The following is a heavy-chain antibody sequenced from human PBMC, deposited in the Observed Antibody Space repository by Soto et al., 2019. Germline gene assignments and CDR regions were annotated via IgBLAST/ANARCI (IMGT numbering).Heavy chain of an antibody. D-gene: IGHD2-2*01. CDR2: IYYSGST. Sequence: PSETLSLTCTVSGGSISSSSYYWGWIRQPPGKGLEWIGSIYYSGSTYYNPSLKSRVTISVDTSKNQFSLKLSSVTAADTAVYYCARYGSTNDRDAFDIWGQGTMVTVSS. J-gene: IGHJ3*02. CDR3: ARYGSTNDRDAFDI. V-gene: IGHV4-39*01. CDR1: GGSISSSSYY.